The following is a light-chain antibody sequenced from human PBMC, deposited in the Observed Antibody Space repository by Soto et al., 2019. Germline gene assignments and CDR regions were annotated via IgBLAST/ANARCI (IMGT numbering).Light chain of an antibody. CDR3: QSYDSSVTLRV. Sequence: QSVLTQPPSVSGAPGQRVTISCTGSSSNIGAGYDVHWYQQLPGTAPKLLIYGNSNRPSGVPDRFSGSKSGTSASLAITGLQAEDEADYYCQSYDSSVTLRVFGTGTKVTVL. J-gene: IGLJ1*01. V-gene: IGLV1-40*01. CDR1: SSNIGAGYD. CDR2: GNS.